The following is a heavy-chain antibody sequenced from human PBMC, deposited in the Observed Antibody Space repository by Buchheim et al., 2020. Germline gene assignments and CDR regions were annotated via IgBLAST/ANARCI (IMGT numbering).Heavy chain of an antibody. V-gene: IGHV3-48*01. D-gene: IGHD1-26*01. CDR1: GFIFSSYG. CDR3: ARDSLGATGWDYFDY. CDR2: ISSSSSTI. Sequence: EVQLVESGGGLVQPGGSLRLSCTASGFIFSSYGMNWVRQAPGKGLEWVSYISSSSSTIYYADSVKGRFTISRDNAKNSLSLQMNSLRAEDTAVYYCARDSLGATGWDYFDYWGQGTL. J-gene: IGHJ4*02.